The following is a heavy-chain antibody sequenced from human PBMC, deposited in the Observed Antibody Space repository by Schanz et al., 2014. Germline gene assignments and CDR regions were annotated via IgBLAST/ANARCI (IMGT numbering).Heavy chain of an antibody. Sequence: SSVKVSCKASGGTFSSYAFALVRQAPGQWLEWMGRIIPILDIAVYAQEFQGRVTSNATEETTTVYMDISSRRVDDPDIELCVRYRRIAGHIDSMDGWGQATAVTFAS. V-gene: IGHV1-69*04. CDR3: VRYRRIAGHIDSMDG. D-gene: IGHD3-16*02. CDR2: IIPILDIA. J-gene: IGHJ6*02. CDR1: GGTFSSYA.